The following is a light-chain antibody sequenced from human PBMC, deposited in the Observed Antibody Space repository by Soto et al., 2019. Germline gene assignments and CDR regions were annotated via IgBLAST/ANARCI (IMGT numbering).Light chain of an antibody. CDR2: GAS. CDR1: QSVSSN. J-gene: IGKJ4*01. V-gene: IGKV3-15*01. Sequence: EIVMTQSPATLSVSPGERATLSCRASQSVSSNLAWYQQKRGQAPSLLIYGASTRATGIPARFSGSGSGTAFTLTISSLQPEDYAVYYCQQYNSLVTFGGGTKVELK. CDR3: QQYNSLVT.